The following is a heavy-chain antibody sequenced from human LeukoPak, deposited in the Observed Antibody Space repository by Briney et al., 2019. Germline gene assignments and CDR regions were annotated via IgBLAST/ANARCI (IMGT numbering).Heavy chain of an antibody. CDR1: GFTFSSYA. CDR3: AKDRYYDSSGYPSYFDY. J-gene: IGHJ4*02. CDR2: ISGSGGST. V-gene: IGHV3-23*01. D-gene: IGHD3-22*01. Sequence: PGGSLRLSCAASGFTFSSYAMSWVRQAPGKGLEWVSAISGSGGSTYYADSVKGRFTISRDNSKNTLYPQMNSLRAEDTAVYYCAKDRYYDSSGYPSYFDYWGQGTLVTVSS.